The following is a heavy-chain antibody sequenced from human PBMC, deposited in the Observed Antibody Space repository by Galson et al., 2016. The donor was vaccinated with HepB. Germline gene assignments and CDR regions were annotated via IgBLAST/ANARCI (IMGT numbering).Heavy chain of an antibody. CDR2: VNHSGTT. CDR1: GGSLNGYY. CDR3: AWAKRPPRGNYYAYSWFDS. Sequence: SETLSLTCAVYGGSLNGYYWSWIRQPPGKGLEWIGEVNHSGTTNYNPSLKSRVTISFDTSKSQFSLSLTSVSPADTAPYFCAWAKRPPRGNYYAYSWFDSWGRGTLVTVAS. V-gene: IGHV4-34*01. J-gene: IGHJ5*01. D-gene: IGHD3-16*01.